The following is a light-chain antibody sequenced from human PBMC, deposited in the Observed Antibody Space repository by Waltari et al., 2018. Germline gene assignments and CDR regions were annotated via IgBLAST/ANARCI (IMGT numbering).Light chain of an antibody. CDR2: EVT. J-gene: IGLJ1*01. CDR3: SSYAHNNHFV. V-gene: IGLV2-8*01. Sequence: QSVLTQPPSATGSPGQSVTIPCTGTNSDGGAYNDVSWYQQHPGKVPKLLIYEVTKRPSGVPDRFSGSKSGNTASLTVSGLQADDEADYYCSSYAHNNHFVFGTGTKVTVL. CDR1: NSDGGAYND.